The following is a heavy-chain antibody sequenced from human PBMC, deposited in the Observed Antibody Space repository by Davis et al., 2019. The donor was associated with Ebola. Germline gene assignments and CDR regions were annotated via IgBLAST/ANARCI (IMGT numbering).Heavy chain of an antibody. V-gene: IGHV3-7*01. J-gene: IGHJ4*02. CDR3: ARERRWLQPYYFDY. D-gene: IGHD5-24*01. CDR2: IKQDGSEK. Sequence: GESLKISCAASGFTFSSYWMSWVRQAPGKGLEWVANIKQDGSEKYYVDSVKGRFTISRDNAKNSLYLQMNSLRAEDTAVYYCARERRWLQPYYFDYWGQGTLVTASS. CDR1: GFTFSSYW.